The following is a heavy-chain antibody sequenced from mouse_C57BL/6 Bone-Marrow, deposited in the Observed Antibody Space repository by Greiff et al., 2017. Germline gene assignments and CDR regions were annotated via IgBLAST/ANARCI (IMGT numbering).Heavy chain of an antibody. CDR2: IHPNSGST. CDR3: ASGGDGYYGWFAY. Sequence: VQLQQPGAELVKPGASVKLSCKASGYTFTSYWMHWVKQRPGQGLEWIGMIHPNSGSTNYNEKFKSKATLTVDKSSSTAYMQLSSLTSEDSAVYYCASGGDGYYGWFAYWGQGTLVTVSA. J-gene: IGHJ3*01. CDR1: GYTFTSYW. V-gene: IGHV1-64*01. D-gene: IGHD2-3*01.